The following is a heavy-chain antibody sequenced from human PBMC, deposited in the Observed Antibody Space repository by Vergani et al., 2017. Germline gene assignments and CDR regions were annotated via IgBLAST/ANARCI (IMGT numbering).Heavy chain of an antibody. CDR2: LTGGGGST. D-gene: IGHD1-7*01. J-gene: IGHJ4*02. Sequence: EVQLLESGGSLKQPGGSVRLSCAASGFTFSTYAMHWVRQAPGKGLEWVAALTGGGGSTYYADSFKGRFIISRDNSRDTLYLQMNSLRPEDTATYYCGKDAGNYKNVLDCWCQGALVTASS. CDR3: GKDAGNYKNVLDC. CDR1: GFTFSTYA. V-gene: IGHV3-23*01.